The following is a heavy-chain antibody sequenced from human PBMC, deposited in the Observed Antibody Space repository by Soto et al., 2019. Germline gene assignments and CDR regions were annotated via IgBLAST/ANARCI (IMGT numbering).Heavy chain of an antibody. CDR3: ACSFMDLGVISYFFDS. D-gene: IGHD3-10*01. V-gene: IGHV1-69*01. CDR2: IIPIFGTP. J-gene: IGHJ4*02. Sequence: QVQLVQSGAEVKKPGSSVKVSCRASGGTFANDAINWVRQAPGQGLEWMGGIIPIFGTPNYGQKFQGRVTITPDESTNTAYLDLSSWRSEETAVYFCACSFMDLGVISYFFDSWGQGTLLTVSS. CDR1: GGTFANDA.